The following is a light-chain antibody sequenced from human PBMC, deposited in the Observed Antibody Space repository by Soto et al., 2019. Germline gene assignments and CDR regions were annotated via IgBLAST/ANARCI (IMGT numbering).Light chain of an antibody. J-gene: IGLJ3*02. CDR2: SDN. CDR1: ISSIGSNT. CDR3: ASWDDSLNGLV. Sequence: QSVLTQPPSASGTPGQRVTISCSGGISSIGSNTVDWYRQLPGTAPKLLIYSDNQRPSGVPDRFSGSRSGTSASLAISGLHSEDEADYYCASWDDSLNGLVFGGGTKLPS. V-gene: IGLV1-44*01.